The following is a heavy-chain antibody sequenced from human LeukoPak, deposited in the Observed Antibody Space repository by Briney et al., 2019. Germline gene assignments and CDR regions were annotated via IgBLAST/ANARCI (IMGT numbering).Heavy chain of an antibody. V-gene: IGHV4-34*01. D-gene: IGHD3-9*01. CDR1: GGSFSGYY. CDR3: ARSKSGILTRFDY. CDR2: INHSGST. J-gene: IGHJ4*02. Sequence: SETLSLTCAVYGGSFSGYYWSWIRQPPGKGLEWIGEINHSGSTNYNPSLKSRVTISVDTSKNQFSLKLSSVTAADTAVYYCARSKSGILTRFDYWGQETRVTVSS.